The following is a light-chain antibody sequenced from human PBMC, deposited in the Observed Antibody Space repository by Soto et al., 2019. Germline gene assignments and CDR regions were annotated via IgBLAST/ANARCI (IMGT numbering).Light chain of an antibody. CDR1: QSILYSSTNKNY. V-gene: IGKV4-1*01. J-gene: IGKJ1*01. CDR3: QQYLRRPRT. Sequence: DIVMTQSPDSLAVSLGERATINCKSSQSILYSSTNKNYLAWYQQKPGQLPKLLIYWASTRESGVPDRFSGSGSGTDFTLTITSLQAEDVAVYYCQQYLRRPRTFGQGTRVEIK. CDR2: WAS.